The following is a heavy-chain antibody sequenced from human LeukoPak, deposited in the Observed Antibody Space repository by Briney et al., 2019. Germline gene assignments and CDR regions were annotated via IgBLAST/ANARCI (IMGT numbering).Heavy chain of an antibody. D-gene: IGHD3-22*01. CDR1: GYSITSYW. V-gene: IGHV5-51*01. Sequence: GESLYISCKGSGYSITSYWIGWVRQMPGKGLEWMGIIYPGDSDTRYSPSFQGQVTISADKSISTAYLQWSSLKASDTAMYYCARQSSGYYRIFDYWGQGTLVTVSS. J-gene: IGHJ4*02. CDR3: ARQSSGYYRIFDY. CDR2: IYPGDSDT.